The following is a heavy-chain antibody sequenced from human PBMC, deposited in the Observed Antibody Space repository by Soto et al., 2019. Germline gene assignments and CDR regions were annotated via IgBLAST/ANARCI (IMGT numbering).Heavy chain of an antibody. V-gene: IGHV1-69*01. CDR2: FIPIFRTL. CDR3: VRDRRIYYSDPHDEFVASDYEV. D-gene: IGHD3-22*01. CDR1: GGIFGSHG. J-gene: IGHJ3*01. Sequence: QVQLRQSEAEVKKPGSSVRVSCTASGGIFGSHGFSLVRQAPGQRVERVGGFIPIFRTLTYTEKFQARGRIAAYESKNTVYLDMSSLTSEDTAVYYCVRDRRIYYSDPHDEFVASDYEVWGQVKMASVSS.